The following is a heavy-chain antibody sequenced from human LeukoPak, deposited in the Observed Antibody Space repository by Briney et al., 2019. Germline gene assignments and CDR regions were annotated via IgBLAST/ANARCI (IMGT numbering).Heavy chain of an antibody. D-gene: IGHD3-10*01. Sequence: PSETLSLTCTVSGDSISSSVYFWGWIRQPPGKGLEWIGYIYYSGSTNYNPSLKSRVTISVDTSKNQFSLKLSSVTAADTAVYYCARTRYYYNSRSYGAPYYFDYWGQGTLVTVSS. CDR1: GDSISSSVYF. CDR2: IYYSGST. V-gene: IGHV4-61*05. J-gene: IGHJ4*02. CDR3: ARTRYYYNSRSYGAPYYFDY.